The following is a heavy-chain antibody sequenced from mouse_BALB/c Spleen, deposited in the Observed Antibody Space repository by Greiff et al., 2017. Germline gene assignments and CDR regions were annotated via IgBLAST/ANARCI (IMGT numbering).Heavy chain of an antibody. D-gene: IGHD1-1*01. V-gene: IGHV5-17*02. CDR2: ISSGSSTI. J-gene: IGHJ3*01. Sequence: EVMLVESGGGLVQPGGSRKLSCAASGFTFSSFGMHWVRQAPEKGLEWVAYISSGSSTIYYADTVKGRFTISRDNPKNTLFLQMTSLRSEDTAMYYCARVDLGSSTWFAYWGQGTLVTVSA. CDR1: GFTFSSFG. CDR3: ARVDLGSSTWFAY.